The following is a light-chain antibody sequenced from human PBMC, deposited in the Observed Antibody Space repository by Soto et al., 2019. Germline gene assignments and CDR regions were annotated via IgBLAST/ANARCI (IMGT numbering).Light chain of an antibody. Sequence: QSVLTQPPSVSAAPGQRVTISCTGSSSDIGAGYGVHWYQQLPGPAPKLPIFGNSNRTSGVPDRFSCSKSGSSASRYLTGLRAEDEADYYCQSYDSSMSGYVFGTGTKLTVL. J-gene: IGLJ1*01. CDR3: QSYDSSMSGYV. CDR1: SSDIGAGYG. CDR2: GNS. V-gene: IGLV1-40*01.